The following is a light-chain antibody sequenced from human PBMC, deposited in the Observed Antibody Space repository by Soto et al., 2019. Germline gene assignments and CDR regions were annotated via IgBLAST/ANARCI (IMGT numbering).Light chain of an antibody. CDR2: EVI. V-gene: IGLV2-23*02. Sequence: QSALTQPASVSGSPGQSITISCTGSSSDVGTYNLVSWYQHHPGKAPKLMISEVIKRPSGVSNRFSGSKCGNTASLTISGLQAEDEADYYCCSYAGSSIFVFGGGTKLTVL. CDR1: SSDVGTYNL. J-gene: IGLJ2*01. CDR3: CSYAGSSIFV.